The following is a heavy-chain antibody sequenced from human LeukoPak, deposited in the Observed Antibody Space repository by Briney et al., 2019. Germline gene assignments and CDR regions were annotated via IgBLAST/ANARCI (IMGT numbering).Heavy chain of an antibody. V-gene: IGHV3-30-3*01. Sequence: GGSLRLSCAASGFTFSSYAMHWVRQAPGKGLEWVAVISYDGSNKYYADSVKGRFTISRDNSKNTLYLQMNSLRAEDTAVYYCARDPVRYCSGGSCPYYFGYWGQGTLVTVSS. J-gene: IGHJ4*02. CDR3: ARDPVRYCSGGSCPYYFGY. CDR2: ISYDGSNK. CDR1: GFTFSSYA. D-gene: IGHD2-15*01.